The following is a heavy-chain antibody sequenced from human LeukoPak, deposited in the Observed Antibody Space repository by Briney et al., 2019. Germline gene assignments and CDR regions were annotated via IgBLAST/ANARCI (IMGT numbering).Heavy chain of an antibody. CDR3: ARVGYYDFWSGYFGPRENYYYYYMDV. V-gene: IGHV1-18*01. CDR2: ISAYNGNT. D-gene: IGHD3-3*01. Sequence: GASVKVSCKASGYTFTSYGISWVRQAPGQGIEWMGWISAYNGNTNYARKLQGRVTMTTDTSTSTAYMELRSLRSDDTAVYYCARVGYYDFWSGYFGPRENYYYYYMDVWGKGTTVTVSS. J-gene: IGHJ6*03. CDR1: GYTFTSYG.